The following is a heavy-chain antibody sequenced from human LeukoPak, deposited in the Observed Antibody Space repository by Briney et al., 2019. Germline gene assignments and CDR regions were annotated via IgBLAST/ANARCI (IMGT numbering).Heavy chain of an antibody. J-gene: IGHJ4*02. V-gene: IGHV4-61*02. D-gene: IGHD6-13*01. CDR3: ASSQAGDFDY. CDR2: IYASGST. Sequence: SETPPLTCTVSGGPRSSGSYYWSWNRQPAGKGLEWIGRIYASGSTNYNPSLRNRVTLSVDTSKNQFSLKLRSVTAADTAVYYCASSQAGDFDYWGQGTLVTVSS. CDR1: GGPRSSGSYY.